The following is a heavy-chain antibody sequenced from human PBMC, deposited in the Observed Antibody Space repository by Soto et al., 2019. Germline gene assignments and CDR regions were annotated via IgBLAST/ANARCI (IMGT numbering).Heavy chain of an antibody. Sequence: QVQLVESGGGVVQAGRSLRLSCAAAGFTFSTYGMHWVRQAPGKGLEWVAVIWDDGRNKYYAESVKGRFTITRDNSKNTLYLQMNSLRAEDTAVYYCARDRTVFHYLDYWGQGTLVTVSS. CDR3: ARDRTVFHYLDY. CDR2: IWDDGRNK. V-gene: IGHV3-33*01. D-gene: IGHD2-21*02. J-gene: IGHJ4*02. CDR1: GFTFSTYG.